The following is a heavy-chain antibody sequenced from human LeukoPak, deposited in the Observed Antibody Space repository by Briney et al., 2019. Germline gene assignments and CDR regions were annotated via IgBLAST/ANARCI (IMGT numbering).Heavy chain of an antibody. Sequence: PGRSLRLSCAASGFTFDDYAMQWVRQAPGKGLEWVSGISWNSGNIGYADSVKGRFTISRDNAKNSLYLQMNSLRAEDMALYYCATLTAAGTNYWGQGTLVTVSS. CDR3: ATLTAAGTNY. J-gene: IGHJ4*02. CDR1: GFTFDDYA. D-gene: IGHD6-13*01. V-gene: IGHV3-9*03. CDR2: ISWNSGNI.